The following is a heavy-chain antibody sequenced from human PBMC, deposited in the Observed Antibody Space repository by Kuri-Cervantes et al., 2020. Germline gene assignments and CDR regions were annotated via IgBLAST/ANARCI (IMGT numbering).Heavy chain of an antibody. J-gene: IGHJ4*02. Sequence: ETLSLTCAASGFTFSGEWMRWARQAPGKGLEWVADMNKDGSAKNYVDSVKGRFTISRDNAKNSLYLQMNSLRDEDTAVYFCAKGGLYSFDYWGQGTLVTVSS. D-gene: IGHD2-21*01. CDR1: GFTFSGEW. CDR3: AKGGLYSFDY. CDR2: MNKDGSAK. V-gene: IGHV3-7*01.